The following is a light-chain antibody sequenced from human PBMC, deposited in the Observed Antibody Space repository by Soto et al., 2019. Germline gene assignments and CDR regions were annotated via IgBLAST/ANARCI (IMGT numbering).Light chain of an antibody. CDR3: KVWDASKGQQGV. Sequence: SYELTQPPSVSVAPGQTARITCGGNDLGSKSVHWYQQKPGQAPALVLYDDRYRPSGIPERFSGSKSGNTATLTISRVEAGDEAEYFCKVWDASKGQQGVFGTGTKVTVL. CDR2: DDR. J-gene: IGLJ1*01. V-gene: IGLV3-21*02. CDR1: DLGSKS.